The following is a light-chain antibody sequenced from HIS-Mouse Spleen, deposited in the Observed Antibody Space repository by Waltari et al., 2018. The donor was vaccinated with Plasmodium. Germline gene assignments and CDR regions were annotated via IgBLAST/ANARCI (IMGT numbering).Light chain of an antibody. V-gene: IGKV3-20*01. CDR3: QQYGSSPYT. J-gene: IGKJ2*01. CDR2: GAS. CDR1: QSVSSN. Sequence: EIVMTQSPATLSVSPGARATLSCRASQSVSSNLAWSQQKPGQAPRPLIYGASSRATGIPDRFSGSGSGTDFTLTISRLEPEDFAVYYCQQYGSSPYTFGQGTKLEIK.